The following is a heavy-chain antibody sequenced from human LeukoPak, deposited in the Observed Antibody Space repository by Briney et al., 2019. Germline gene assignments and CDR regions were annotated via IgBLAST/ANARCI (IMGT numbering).Heavy chain of an antibody. CDR3: TRGRRATHDY. CDR2: VRSKAYGGTT. D-gene: IGHD1-26*01. Sequence: GGSLRLSCTASGFTFGDYSMNWVRQAPGKGLEWVGFVRSKAYGGTTEYAASVKGRFTISRDDSKSIAYLQMNSLKTEDTAVYYCTRGRRATHDYWGQGTLVTVSS. V-gene: IGHV3-49*04. CDR1: GFTFGDYS. J-gene: IGHJ4*02.